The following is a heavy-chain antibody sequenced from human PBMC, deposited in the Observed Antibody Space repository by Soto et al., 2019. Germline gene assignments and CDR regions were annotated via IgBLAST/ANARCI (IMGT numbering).Heavy chain of an antibody. D-gene: IGHD7-27*01. CDR3: ARLESVTRSLGYFDY. J-gene: IGHJ4*02. Sequence: QLQLQESGPGLVKPSQTLSLTYTVSGGSIRRSDYYWSWVRQLPGRGLEWIAYIYYSGSTFYNPSLMSRLAISVDTSRNQFSLSLTSVTAADTAVYYCARLESVTRSLGYFDYWGQGIRVTVTS. CDR2: IYYSGST. CDR1: GGSIRRSDYY. V-gene: IGHV4-31*03.